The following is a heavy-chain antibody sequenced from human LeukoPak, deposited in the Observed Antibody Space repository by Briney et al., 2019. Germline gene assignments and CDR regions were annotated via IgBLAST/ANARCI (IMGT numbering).Heavy chain of an antibody. J-gene: IGHJ3*02. D-gene: IGHD6-19*01. CDR2: IGTADDT. V-gene: IGHV3-13*04. CDR1: GFTFSRYN. CDR3: AGVASSGSVGAFDI. Sequence: PGGSLRLSCAASGFTFSRYNMHWVPQATGKGLEWVSGIGTADDTYYPGSVKGRFTISRENAKNSLYLQMNSLRAGDTAVYYCAGVASSGSVGAFDIWGQGTMVTVSS.